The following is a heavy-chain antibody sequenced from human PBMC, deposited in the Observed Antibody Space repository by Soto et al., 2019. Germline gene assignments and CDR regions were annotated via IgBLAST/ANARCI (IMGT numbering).Heavy chain of an antibody. CDR1: GFSVSGYA. CDR3: AKDSIPYSSSYDLDH. D-gene: IGHD6-6*01. CDR2: MTATGVSI. Sequence: EVQLLESGGGLVQPGGSLRLSCVASGFSVSGYAMSWVRQAPGKGLVWVSSMTATGVSIYYADSVRGRFTISRDNSKNTLYLQMSSLRAEDTARYYCAKDSIPYSSSYDLDHWGRGALVAVSS. J-gene: IGHJ4*02. V-gene: IGHV3-23*01.